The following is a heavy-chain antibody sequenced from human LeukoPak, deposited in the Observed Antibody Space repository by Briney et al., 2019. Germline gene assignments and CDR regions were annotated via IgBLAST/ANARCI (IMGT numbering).Heavy chain of an antibody. CDR3: ARQDGWSGFDY. J-gene: IGHJ4*02. V-gene: IGHV4-34*01. Sequence: PSETLSLTCAVYGGSFSGYYWSWIRQPPGKGLEWIGEINHSGSTNYNPSLKRRVTISVDTSKNQFSLKLTSVTAADTAVYYCARQDGWSGFDYWGQGALVTVSS. D-gene: IGHD6-19*01. CDR1: GGSFSGYY. CDR2: INHSGST.